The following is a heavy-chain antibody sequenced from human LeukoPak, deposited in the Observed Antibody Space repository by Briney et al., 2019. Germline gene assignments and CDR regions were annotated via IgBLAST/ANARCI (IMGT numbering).Heavy chain of an antibody. V-gene: IGHV3-30*04. D-gene: IGHD3-10*01. CDR2: ISYDGSNK. CDR1: GFTFSSYA. Sequence: GGSLRLSCAASGFTFSSYAMHWVRQAPGKGLEWVAVISYDGSNKYYADSVKGRFTISRDNSKNTLYLQMNSLRAEDTAVYYCAPPYYYGSGSLDYWGQGTLVTVSS. J-gene: IGHJ4*02. CDR3: APPYYYGSGSLDY.